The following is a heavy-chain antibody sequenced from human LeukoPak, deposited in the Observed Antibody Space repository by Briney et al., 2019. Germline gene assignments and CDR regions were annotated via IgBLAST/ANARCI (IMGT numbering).Heavy chain of an antibody. CDR2: ISGSGGNT. Sequence: GGSLRLSCAASGFTFRSYAMSWVRQAPGEGLEWVSTISGSGGNTYYADSVKGRFTFSRDNSKNTLYLQMNSLRAEDTAVYYRAKQNSDFWSAYNYWGQGTLVTVSS. D-gene: IGHD3-3*01. V-gene: IGHV3-23*01. CDR3: AKQNSDFWSAYNY. CDR1: GFTFRSYA. J-gene: IGHJ4*02.